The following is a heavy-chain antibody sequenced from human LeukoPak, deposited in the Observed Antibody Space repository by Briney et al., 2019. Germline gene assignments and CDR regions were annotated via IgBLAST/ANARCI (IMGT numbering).Heavy chain of an antibody. CDR1: GYTFTIYG. D-gene: IGHD2-15*01. Sequence: ASGKVSCKASGYTFTIYGISWVRQAPGQVLEWMGWIIAYNGNTNYAQKLQGRVTMTTDTSTRTAYIELRSLRHDDTAVYYRERDIGVVVAANHYYYHYYMDLWGKGTRVTVPS. CDR3: ERDIGVVVAANHYYYHYYMDL. J-gene: IGHJ6*03. CDR2: IIAYNGNT. V-gene: IGHV1-18*01.